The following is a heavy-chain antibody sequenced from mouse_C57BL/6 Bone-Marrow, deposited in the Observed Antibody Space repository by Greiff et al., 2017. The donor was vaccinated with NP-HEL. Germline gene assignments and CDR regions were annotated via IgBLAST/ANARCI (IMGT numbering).Heavy chain of an antibody. D-gene: IGHD2-3*01. Sequence: EVQRVESGTVLARPGASVKMSCKTSGYTFTSYWMHWVKQRPGQGLEWIGAIYPGNSDTSYNQKFQGKAKLTAVTSASTAYMELSSLTNEDSAVYYCTSYGYYVRYAMDYWGQGTSVTVSS. J-gene: IGHJ4*01. CDR2: IYPGNSDT. CDR3: TSYGYYVRYAMDY. V-gene: IGHV1-5*01. CDR1: GYTFTSYW.